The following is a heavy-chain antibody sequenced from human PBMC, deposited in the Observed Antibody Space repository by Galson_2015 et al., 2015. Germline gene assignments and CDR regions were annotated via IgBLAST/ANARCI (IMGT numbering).Heavy chain of an antibody. CDR3: ARGPVVAGTNNWFDP. J-gene: IGHJ5*02. V-gene: IGHV1-3*01. Sequence: SVKVSCKASGYTFTSYAMHWVRQAPGQRLEWMGWINAGNGNTKYSQKFQGRVTITRDTSASTAYMELSSLRSEDTAVYYCARGPVVAGTNNWFDPWGQGTLVTVSS. CDR2: INAGNGNT. D-gene: IGHD6-19*01. CDR1: GYTFTSYA.